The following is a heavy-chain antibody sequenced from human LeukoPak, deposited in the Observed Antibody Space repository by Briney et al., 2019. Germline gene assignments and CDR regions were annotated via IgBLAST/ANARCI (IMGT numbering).Heavy chain of an antibody. D-gene: IGHD6-19*01. CDR1: GYTFNNYY. CDR3: ARQGAYSSAIGMGY. V-gene: IGHV1-46*02. Sequence: ASVKVSCKASGYTFNNYYMYWVRQAPGQGLEWTGMINPSGDGTSYAQKFQGRVTMTRDTSTRTVYMEVSSLKPEDTAVYYCARQGAYSSAIGMGYWGQGTLVTVSS. CDR2: INPSGDGT. J-gene: IGHJ4*02.